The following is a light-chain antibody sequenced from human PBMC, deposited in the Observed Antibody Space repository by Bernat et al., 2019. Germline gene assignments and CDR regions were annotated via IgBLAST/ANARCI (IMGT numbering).Light chain of an antibody. CDR1: SSNIGAGYD. V-gene: IGLV1-40*01. CDR2: GNS. Sequence: QSVLTQPPSVSGAPGQRVTFSCTGSSSNIGAGYDVHWYQQLPGTAPKLLIYGNSNRPSGVPDRFSGSKSGTSASLAITGLQAEDEADYYCQSYDSSLSGWGVFGTGTTVTVL. CDR3: QSYDSSLSGWGV. J-gene: IGLJ1*01.